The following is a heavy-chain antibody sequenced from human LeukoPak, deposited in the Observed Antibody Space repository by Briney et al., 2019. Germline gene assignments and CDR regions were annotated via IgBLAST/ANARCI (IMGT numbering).Heavy chain of an antibody. J-gene: IGHJ5*02. Sequence: ASVKVSCKASGYTFTGYYMHWVRQAPGQGLEWMGWINPNSGGTNYAQKFQGRVTTTRDTSISTAYMELSRLRSDDTAVYYCARVYSSSWYRTDWFDPWGQGTLVTVSS. CDR2: INPNSGGT. CDR3: ARVYSSSWYRTDWFDP. V-gene: IGHV1-2*02. CDR1: GYTFTGYY. D-gene: IGHD6-13*01.